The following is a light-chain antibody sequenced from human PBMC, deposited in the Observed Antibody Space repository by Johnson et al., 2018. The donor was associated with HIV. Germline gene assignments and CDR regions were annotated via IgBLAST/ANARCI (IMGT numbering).Light chain of an antibody. CDR2: ENN. CDR3: GTWDSGLSAVYV. V-gene: IGLV1-51*02. CDR1: SSNIGNNY. J-gene: IGLJ1*01. Sequence: HSVLTQPPSVSAAPGQKVTISCSGSSSNIGNNYVSWYQQLPGTAHKLLIYENNKRPSGIPDRFSGSKSGTSATLGITGLQTGDEADYYCGTWDSGLSAVYVFGTGTKVTVL.